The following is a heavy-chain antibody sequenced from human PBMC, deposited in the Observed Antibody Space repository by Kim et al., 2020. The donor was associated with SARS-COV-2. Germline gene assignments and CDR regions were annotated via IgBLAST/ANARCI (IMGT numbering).Heavy chain of an antibody. V-gene: IGHV3-21*01. CDR1: GFTFSSYS. CDR3: ARDEYYYDSSGYTYGMDV. Sequence: GGSLRLSCAASGFTFSSYSMNWVRQAPGKGLEWVSSISSSSSYIYYADSVKGRFTISRDNAKNSLYLQMNSLRAEDTAVYYCARDEYYYDSSGYTYGMDVWGQGTTVTVSS. CDR2: ISSSSSYI. D-gene: IGHD3-22*01. J-gene: IGHJ6*02.